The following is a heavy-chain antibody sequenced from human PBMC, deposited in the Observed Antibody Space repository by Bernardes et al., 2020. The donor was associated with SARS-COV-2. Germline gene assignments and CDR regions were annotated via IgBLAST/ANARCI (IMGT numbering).Heavy chain of an antibody. CDR1: GYTLTELS. Sequence: ASVKVSCKVSGYTLTELSVHWVRQAPGKGLEWMGGFDPEVGKTIYAQKIQGRVTMTEDTSTDTAYMELSSLRFEDTAVYYCAIAPMVRGVVRDYYYYYGMDVWGQGTTVTVSS. J-gene: IGHJ6*02. D-gene: IGHD3-10*01. V-gene: IGHV1-24*01. CDR2: FDPEVGKT. CDR3: AIAPMVRGVVRDYYYYYGMDV.